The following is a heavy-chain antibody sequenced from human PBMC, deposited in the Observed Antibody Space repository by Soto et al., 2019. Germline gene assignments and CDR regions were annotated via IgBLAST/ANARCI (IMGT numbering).Heavy chain of an antibody. V-gene: IGHV3-30*03. CDR3: ARGWFDP. J-gene: IGHJ5*02. CDR2: IAYDGRNK. CDR1: GFTFSSYG. Sequence: QVQLVESGGGVVQPGRSLRLSCAASGFTFSSYGMHWVRQAPGKGLERVAVIAYDGRNKYYADSVKGRFTISRDNSKNTLYLQMSSLRAEDTAVYYCARGWFDPWGQGTLVTVSS.